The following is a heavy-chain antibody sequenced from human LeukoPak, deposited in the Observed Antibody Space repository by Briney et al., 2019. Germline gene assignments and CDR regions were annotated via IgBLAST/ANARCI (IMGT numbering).Heavy chain of an antibody. Sequence: GGSLRLSCAASGFTHDDYAMNWVRQVPGRGLEWVSGINWNGRITEYADSVKDRFTISRQNTKNSLYLYMNNLGGEDTALYFCGRGSVQLWLRDTYYYMDVWGKGTTVTVSS. V-gene: IGHV3-20*04. CDR1: GFTHDDYA. J-gene: IGHJ6*03. CDR3: GRGSVQLWLRDTYYYMDV. D-gene: IGHD5-18*01. CDR2: INWNGRIT.